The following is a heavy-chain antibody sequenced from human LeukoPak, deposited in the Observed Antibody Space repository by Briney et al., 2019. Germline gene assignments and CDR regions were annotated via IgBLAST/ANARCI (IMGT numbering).Heavy chain of an antibody. CDR1: GCTFTRYA. CDR2: ISPIFGTA. D-gene: IGHD3-22*01. J-gene: IGHJ4*02. V-gene: IGHV1-69*05. Sequence: GSSVKVSSKASGCTFTRYAISWVRQAPGQGLEWMGGISPIFGTANFAQKFQGRVTITTDESTSTAYMELSSLRSEDTAVYYCARCYYDSSGYYFPDYWGQGTLVTVSS. CDR3: ARCYYDSSGYYFPDY.